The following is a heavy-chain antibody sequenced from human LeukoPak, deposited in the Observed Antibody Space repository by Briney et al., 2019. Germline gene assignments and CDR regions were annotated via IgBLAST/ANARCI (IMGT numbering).Heavy chain of an antibody. D-gene: IGHD2-2*02. CDR2: INPKSGGT. V-gene: IGHV1-2*06. CDR3: ARDPFYCRSLSCYRFDP. Sequence: ASVKVSCKASGYTFINYDIHWVRQAPGQGLEWMGRINPKSGGTDLAQNFQGRVTMTRDTSIRTAYMELSSLRSDDTAVYYCARDPFYCRSLSCYRFDPWGPGTLVTVSS. J-gene: IGHJ5*02. CDR1: GYTFINYD.